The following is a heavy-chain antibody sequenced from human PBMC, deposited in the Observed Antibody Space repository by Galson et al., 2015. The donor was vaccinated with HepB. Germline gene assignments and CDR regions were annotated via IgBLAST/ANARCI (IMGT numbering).Heavy chain of an antibody. CDR1: GFTVNTNY. CDR2: TYSGGFT. V-gene: IGHV3-66*01. J-gene: IGHJ4*02. CDR3: VRETLLWFGEMD. Sequence: SLRLSCAASGFTVNTNYMSWVRQAPGKGLEWISVTYSGGFTSYADSIKGRFAISRDTSKNTVFLQMNSLRAEDTAVYYCVRETLLWFGEMDWGQGTLVTVSS. D-gene: IGHD3-10*01.